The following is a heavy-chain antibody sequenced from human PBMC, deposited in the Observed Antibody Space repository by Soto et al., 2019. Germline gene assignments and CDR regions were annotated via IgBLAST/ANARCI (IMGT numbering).Heavy chain of an antibody. CDR1: GFTFSSYG. J-gene: IGHJ4*02. CDR3: ARDRYSSGYDSDY. CDR2: ISYDGSNK. V-gene: IGHV3-30-3*01. Sequence: GGSLRLSCAASGFTFSSYGVHWVRQAPGKGLEWVAVISYDGSNKHYADSVKGRFTISRDNSKTTLYLQMNSLRAEDTAVYYCARDRYSSGYDSDYWGQGTLVTVSS. D-gene: IGHD5-12*01.